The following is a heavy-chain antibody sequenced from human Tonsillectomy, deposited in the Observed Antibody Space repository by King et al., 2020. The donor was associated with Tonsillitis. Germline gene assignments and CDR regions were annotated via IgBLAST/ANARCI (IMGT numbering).Heavy chain of an antibody. CDR1: GYSFTSYW. D-gene: IGHD3-10*01. CDR2: IDPSDSYT. J-gene: IGHJ2*01. CDR3: ASYGSGSYYNPPFFDL. Sequence: VQLVESGAEVKKPGESLRISCKGSGYSFTSYWISWVRQMPGKGLEWMGRIDPSDSYTTYSPSFQGHVTISADKSISTAYLQWSSLKASDTAMYYCASYGSGSYYNPPFFDLWGRGTLVTVSS. V-gene: IGHV5-10-1*03.